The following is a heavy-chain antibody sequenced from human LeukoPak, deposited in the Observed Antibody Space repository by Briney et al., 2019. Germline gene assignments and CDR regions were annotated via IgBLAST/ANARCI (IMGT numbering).Heavy chain of an antibody. Sequence: PGRSLRLSCAASGFTFSSYAMHWVRQAPGKGLEWVAVISYDGSNKYYADSVKGRFTISRDNSKNTLYLQMNGLRAEDTAVYYCARAWAAAGTQWFDPWGQGTLVTVSS. CDR3: ARAWAAAGTQWFDP. CDR2: ISYDGSNK. CDR1: GFTFSSYA. D-gene: IGHD6-13*01. V-gene: IGHV3-30-3*01. J-gene: IGHJ5*02.